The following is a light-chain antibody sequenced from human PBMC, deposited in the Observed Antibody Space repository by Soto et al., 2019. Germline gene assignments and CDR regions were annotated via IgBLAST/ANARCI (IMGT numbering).Light chain of an antibody. V-gene: IGLV2-14*03. CDR1: SGDIGAYNC. CDR3: TSCAHNTALKA. J-gene: IGLJ2*01. CDR2: DVS. Sequence: QSALTQPASVSGSPGQSITISCTGTSGDIGAYNCVSWYQQHPGKAPKLMIYDVSNRPSGVSNRFSGSKSGNTASLTISGLQAEDEADYYCTSCAHNTALKAFGGGTKVTVL.